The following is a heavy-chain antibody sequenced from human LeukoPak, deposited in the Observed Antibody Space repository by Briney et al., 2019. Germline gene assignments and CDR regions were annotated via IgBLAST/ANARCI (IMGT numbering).Heavy chain of an antibody. D-gene: IGHD1-26*01. CDR2: ISSSSSDI. V-gene: IGHV3-21*01. Sequence: GGSLRLSCAASGFPFSSYSMNWVRHAPGKGLEWVSSISSSSSDIFYADSVKGRFTISRDNARSSLYLQMNSLRPEDTAVYYCARPVDSGTYYRYFDYWGQGTLVTVSS. CDR3: ARPVDSGTYYRYFDY. CDR1: GFPFSSYS. J-gene: IGHJ4*02.